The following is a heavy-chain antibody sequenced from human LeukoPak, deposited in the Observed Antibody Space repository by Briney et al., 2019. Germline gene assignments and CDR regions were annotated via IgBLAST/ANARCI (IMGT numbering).Heavy chain of an antibody. CDR3: ARAMYSYGFYFDY. J-gene: IGHJ4*02. CDR2: IFYSGNT. V-gene: IGHV4-30-4*01. D-gene: IGHD5-18*01. CDR1: GGSISSGAYY. Sequence: SQTLSLTCTVSGGSISSGAYYWTWIRQPAEKGLEWLGYIFYSGNTYYNPSLKSRVTISVDTSKNQFSLKLSSVTAADTAVYYCARAMYSYGFYFDYWGQGSLVTVSS.